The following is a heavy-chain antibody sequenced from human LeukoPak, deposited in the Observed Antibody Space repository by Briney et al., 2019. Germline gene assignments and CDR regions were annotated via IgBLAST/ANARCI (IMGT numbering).Heavy chain of an antibody. CDR3: ARGGLYKSSSSFDY. CDR1: GFTFSSYA. V-gene: IGHV3-30-3*01. CDR2: ISYDGSNK. D-gene: IGHD6-6*01. Sequence: GGSLRLSCAASGFTFSSYAMHWVRQAPGKGLEWVAVISYDGSNKYYADSVKGRFTISRDNSKNTLYLQMNSLRAEDTAVYYCARGGLYKSSSSFDYWGQGTLVTVSS. J-gene: IGHJ4*02.